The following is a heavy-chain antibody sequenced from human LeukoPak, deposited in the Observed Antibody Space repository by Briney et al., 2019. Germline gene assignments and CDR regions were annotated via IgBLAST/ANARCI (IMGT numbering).Heavy chain of an antibody. V-gene: IGHV3-7*01. Sequence: PGGSLRLSCAASGFTFRRSWMSWVRQAPGKELEWLTNIKEDGSEKNYLDSVRGRFTISRDNAKNTLYLQMNNLRTEDTSVYYCVRDGSGPGHNWGRGTLVIVSS. CDR1: GFTFRRSW. D-gene: IGHD6-19*01. CDR3: VRDGSGPGHN. CDR2: IKEDGSEK. J-gene: IGHJ4*02.